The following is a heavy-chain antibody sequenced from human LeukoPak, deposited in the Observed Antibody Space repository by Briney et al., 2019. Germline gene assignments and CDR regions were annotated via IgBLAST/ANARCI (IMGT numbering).Heavy chain of an antibody. V-gene: IGHV4-59*01. CDR2: IYYIGST. Sequence: PSETLSLTCTVSGGSISSYYWSWIRQPPGKGLEWIGYIYYIGSTNYNPSLKSRVTISVDTSKNQFSLKLSSVTAADTAVYYCARVRPIVGATQFDYWGQGTLVTVSS. CDR1: GGSISSYY. CDR3: ARVRPIVGATQFDY. J-gene: IGHJ4*02. D-gene: IGHD1-26*01.